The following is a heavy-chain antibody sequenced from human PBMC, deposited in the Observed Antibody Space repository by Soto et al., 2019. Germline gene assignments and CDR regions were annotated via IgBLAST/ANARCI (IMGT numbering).Heavy chain of an antibody. CDR1: GFTFSSYA. V-gene: IGHV3-23*01. CDR2: ISGSGGST. CDR3: AKCSSTSCYPIVDY. Sequence: GGSLRLSCAASGFTFSSYAMSWVRPAPGKGLEWVSAISGSGGSTYYADSVKGRFTISRDNSKNTLYLQMNSLRAEDTAVYYCAKCSSTSCYPIVDYWGQGTLVTLSS. J-gene: IGHJ4*02. D-gene: IGHD2-2*01.